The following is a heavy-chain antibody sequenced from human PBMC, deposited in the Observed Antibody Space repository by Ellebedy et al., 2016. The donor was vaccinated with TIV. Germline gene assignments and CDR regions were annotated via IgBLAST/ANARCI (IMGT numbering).Heavy chain of an antibody. Sequence: GESLKISCAASGFTFSNYWMSWVRQAPGKGLEWVANIKQDGSEKYYVDSVKGRFTISRDNARNSLYLQMSSLRVEDTAVYYCARDGGSGSYWEGFDYWGQGTQVTVSS. CDR2: IKQDGSEK. CDR3: ARDGGSGSYWEGFDY. D-gene: IGHD3-10*01. V-gene: IGHV3-7*01. CDR1: GFTFSNYW. J-gene: IGHJ4*02.